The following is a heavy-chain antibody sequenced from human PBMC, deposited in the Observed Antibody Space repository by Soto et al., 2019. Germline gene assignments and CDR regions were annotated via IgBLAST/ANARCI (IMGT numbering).Heavy chain of an antibody. J-gene: IGHJ4*02. CDR1: GFTLSSYW. CDR3: ARTRAGYSSGWYLDFGNFDY. Sequence: PGGSLRLSCAASGFTLSSYWMSWVRQAPGKGLEWVANIKQDGSEKYYVDSVKGRFTISRDNAKNSLYLQMNSLRAEDTAVYYCARTRAGYSSGWYLDFGNFDYWGQGTLVTVSS. V-gene: IGHV3-7*03. CDR2: IKQDGSEK. D-gene: IGHD6-19*01.